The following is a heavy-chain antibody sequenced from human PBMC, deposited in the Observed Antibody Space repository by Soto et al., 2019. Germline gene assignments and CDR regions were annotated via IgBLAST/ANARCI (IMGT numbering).Heavy chain of an antibody. Sequence: QVQLVESGGGVVQPGRSLRLSCVASGFTFSSYGMHWVRQAPGKGLEWVAVICYDGSNKYYADSVKGRFTISRDNSKKTLYLQMNCLRAEDTAVYYCARVRGRYEGSGSYDGVDVWGQETTVTVSS. CDR2: ICYDGSNK. CDR1: GFTFSSYG. V-gene: IGHV3-33*01. D-gene: IGHD3-10*01. J-gene: IGHJ6*02. CDR3: ARVRGRYEGSGSYDGVDV.